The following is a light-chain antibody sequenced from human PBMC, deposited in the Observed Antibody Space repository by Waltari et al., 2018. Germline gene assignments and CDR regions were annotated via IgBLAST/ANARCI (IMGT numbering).Light chain of an antibody. CDR2: AKS. CDR1: SSNIGTDH. J-gene: IGLJ2*01. V-gene: IGLV1-51*01. CDR3: GTWDHSLHGVV. Sequence: QSVLTQPRSVSAAPGPPVTISCSGHSSNIGTDHVSWFHPLPGTVPTVVIYAKSGRPPGNPDRFTGYKSGTSATLGITGLQTGDEACDYCGTWDHSLHGVVFGGGTELTVL.